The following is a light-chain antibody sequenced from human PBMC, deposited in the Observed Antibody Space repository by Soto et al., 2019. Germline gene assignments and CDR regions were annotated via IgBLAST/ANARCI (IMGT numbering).Light chain of an antibody. J-gene: IGKJ3*01. V-gene: IGKV1-39*01. CDR2: AAS. CDR3: QQSSMTPFT. CDR1: QSISSY. Sequence: DIPMTQSPSSLSASAGDRVTITCRASQSISSYLNWYQQKPGKAPKLLIYAASNLESGVPSRFSGSGSGTDFTLSISSLQPEDFATYFCQQSSMTPFTFGPGTKVEIK.